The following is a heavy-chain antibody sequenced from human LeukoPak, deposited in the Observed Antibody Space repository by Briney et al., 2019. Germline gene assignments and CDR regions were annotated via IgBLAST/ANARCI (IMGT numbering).Heavy chain of an antibody. CDR3: ARDVMVRADY. V-gene: IGHV3-23*01. CDR1: GFTFNNYA. D-gene: IGHD4/OR15-4a*01. J-gene: IGHJ4*02. Sequence: GGSLRLSCAASGFTFNNYAMSWVRQAPGKGLEWVSSISGSGNSPSYADSVKGRFTISRDNAKNSLYLQMNSLRAEDTAVYYCARDVMVRADYWGQGTLVTVSS. CDR2: ISGSGNSP.